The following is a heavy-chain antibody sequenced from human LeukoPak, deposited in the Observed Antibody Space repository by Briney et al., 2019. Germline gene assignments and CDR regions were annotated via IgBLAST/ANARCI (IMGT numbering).Heavy chain of an antibody. V-gene: IGHV1-2*06. CDR3: ARGYCSGGSCYLVENWFDF. J-gene: IGHJ5*01. Sequence: GASVKVSCKASGYTFTSYGISWVRQAPGQGLEWMGRINPKSGDTNYAQNFQGRVTMTRDTSMNTAYMELSRLRSDDTAVYFCARGYCSGGSCYLVENWFDFWGQGTLVTVSS. CDR2: INPKSGDT. D-gene: IGHD2-15*01. CDR1: GYTFTSYG.